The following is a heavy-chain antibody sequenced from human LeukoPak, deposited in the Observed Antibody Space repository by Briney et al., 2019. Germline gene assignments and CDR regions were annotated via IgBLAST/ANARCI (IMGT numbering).Heavy chain of an antibody. D-gene: IGHD2-15*01. Sequence: ASVKVSCKASGYTFTDYFIHWVRQAPGQGLEWMGRINPNSGGTNYAQKFQDRVTMTRDTSINTAYMELSRLRSDDTAVYYCARIWLKKGGYCSGGYCYFDYWGQGTLVTASS. CDR3: ARIWLKKGGYCSGGYCYFDY. CDR2: INPNSGGT. J-gene: IGHJ4*02. V-gene: IGHV1-2*06. CDR1: GYTFTDYF.